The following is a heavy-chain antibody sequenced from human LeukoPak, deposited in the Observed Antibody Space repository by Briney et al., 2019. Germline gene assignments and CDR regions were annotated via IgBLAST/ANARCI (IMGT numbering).Heavy chain of an antibody. V-gene: IGHV4-39*01. D-gene: IGHD3-10*01. CDR1: GGSFSSSSYY. CDR2: IYYSGST. J-gene: IGHJ3*02. CDR3: ARQGGRWFGDGGAFDI. Sequence: SETLSLTCTVSGGSFSSSSYYWGWLRQPPGTGLEWLGSIYYSGSTYYNPSLKSRVTISVDTSKNQFSLKLSSVTAADTAVYYCARQGGRWFGDGGAFDIWGQGTMVTVSS.